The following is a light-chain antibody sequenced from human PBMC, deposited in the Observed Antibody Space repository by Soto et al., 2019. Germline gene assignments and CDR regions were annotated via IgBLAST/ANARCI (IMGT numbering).Light chain of an antibody. CDR2: MAS. J-gene: IGKJ1*01. CDR1: QSISSW. V-gene: IGKV1-5*03. CDR3: QQHKSYPRT. Sequence: DIQMTQSPSTLSASVGDRVTITCRASQSISSWLAWYQQKPGKAPKLLIYMASTLESGVPPRCSGSGSGTELPLTISSLQPDDFATYYCQQHKSYPRTFGQGTKVEIK.